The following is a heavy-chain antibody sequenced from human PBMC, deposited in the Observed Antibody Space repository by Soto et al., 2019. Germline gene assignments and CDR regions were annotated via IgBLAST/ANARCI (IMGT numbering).Heavy chain of an antibody. V-gene: IGHV4-4*02. J-gene: IGHJ6*02. CDR2: IYHSGST. CDR3: ARSRRRYYDILTGYLKGMDV. D-gene: IGHD3-9*01. Sequence: SETLSLTCAVSGGSISSSNWWSWVRQPPGKGLEWIGEIYHSGSTNYNPSLKSRVTISVDKSKNQFSLKLSSVTAADTAVYYCARSRRRYYDILTGYLKGMDVWGQGTTVTVSS. CDR1: GGSISSSNW.